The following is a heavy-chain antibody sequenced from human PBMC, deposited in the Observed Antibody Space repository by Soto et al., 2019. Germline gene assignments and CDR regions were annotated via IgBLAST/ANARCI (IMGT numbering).Heavy chain of an antibody. CDR2: INHSGST. Sequence: SETLSLTCAVYGGSFSGYYWSWIRQPPGKGLEWIGEINHSGSTNYNPSLKSRVTISVDTSKNQFSLKLSSVTAADTAVYYCARRISGWKPSPAYYYYGMDVWGQGTTVTVSS. V-gene: IGHV4-34*01. J-gene: IGHJ6*02. D-gene: IGHD6-19*01. CDR1: GGSFSGYY. CDR3: ARRISGWKPSPAYYYYGMDV.